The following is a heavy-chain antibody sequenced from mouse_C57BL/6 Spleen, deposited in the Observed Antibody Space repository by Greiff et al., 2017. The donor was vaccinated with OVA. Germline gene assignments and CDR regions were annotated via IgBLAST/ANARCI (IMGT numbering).Heavy chain of an antibody. J-gene: IGHJ4*01. V-gene: IGHV1-80*01. CDR2: IYPGDGDT. CDR3: ARDASIAMDY. D-gene: IGHD6-1*01. CDR1: GYAFSSYW. Sequence: QVQLKESGAELVKPGASVKISCKASGYAFSSYWMNWVKQRPGKGLEWIGQIYPGDGDTNYNGKFKGKATLTADKSSSTAYMQLSSLTSEDSAVYFCARDASIAMDYWGQGTSVTVSS.